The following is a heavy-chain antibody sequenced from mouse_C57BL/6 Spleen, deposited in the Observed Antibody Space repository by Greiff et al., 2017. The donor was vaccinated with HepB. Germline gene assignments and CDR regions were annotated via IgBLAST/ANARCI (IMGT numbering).Heavy chain of an antibody. V-gene: IGHV1-26*01. CDR1: GYTFTDYY. CDR3: AKEGGLGVLFAY. CDR2: INPNNGGT. D-gene: IGHD3-3*01. Sequence: EVQLQQSGPELVKPGASVKISCKASGYTFTDYYMNWVKQSHGKSLEWIGDINPNNGGTSYNQKFKGKATLTVDKSSSTAYMELRSLTSEDSAVYYCAKEGGLGVLFAYWGQGTLVTVSA. J-gene: IGHJ3*01.